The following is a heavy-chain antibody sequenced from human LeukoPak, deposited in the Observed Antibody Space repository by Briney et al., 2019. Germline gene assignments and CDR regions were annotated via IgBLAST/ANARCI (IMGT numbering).Heavy chain of an antibody. CDR1: GGSISSSSYY. D-gene: IGHD1-26*01. V-gene: IGHV4-39*07. J-gene: IGHJ4*02. Sequence: PSETLSLTCTVSGGSISSSSYYWGWIRQPPGKGLEWIGSIYYSGSTYYNPSLKSRVTISVDTSKNQFSLKLSSVTAADTAVYYCARVKGNLVGAIDYWGQGTLVTVSS. CDR3: ARVKGNLVGAIDY. CDR2: IYYSGST.